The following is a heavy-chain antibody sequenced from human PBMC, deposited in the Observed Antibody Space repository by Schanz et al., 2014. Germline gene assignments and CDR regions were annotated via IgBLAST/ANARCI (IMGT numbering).Heavy chain of an antibody. CDR2: IYHSGTT. CDR3: ARDRGWRGFYYYGMDV. J-gene: IGHJ6*02. Sequence: QVQLRESGPGLVKPSQTLTLTCTVSGASISSGVYYWSWIRHHPGEGLEWIGYIYHSGTTYYNPSLRSRVTILVDTSENQFSLKLSSVSAADTAVYYCARDRGWRGFYYYGMDVWGQGTTVTVAS. V-gene: IGHV4-31*03. CDR1: GASISSGVYY. D-gene: IGHD3-10*01.